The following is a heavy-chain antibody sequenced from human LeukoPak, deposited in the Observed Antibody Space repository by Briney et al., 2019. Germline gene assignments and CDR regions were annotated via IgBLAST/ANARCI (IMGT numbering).Heavy chain of an antibody. CDR2: SYTGDADT. CDR1: GYSFTSYW. Sequence: GESLKISCKGSGYSFTSYWIVWVSQMPGKGLEWMGISYTGDADTGYSPCSQVQVTVTADKSISTAYLQWSSLKASDTAMYYCSRLVSGVGNWFDHWGQGTLVTVSS. V-gene: IGHV5-51*01. CDR3: SRLVSGVGNWFDH. J-gene: IGHJ5*02. D-gene: IGHD1-26*01.